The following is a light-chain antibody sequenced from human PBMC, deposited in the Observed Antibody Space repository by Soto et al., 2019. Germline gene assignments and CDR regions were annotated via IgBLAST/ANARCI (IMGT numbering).Light chain of an antibody. CDR2: GAS. J-gene: IGKJ5*01. Sequence: EIVLTQSPCILSLSPGYRATLSCSASQSVSSSYLAWYQQKPGQAPRLLIYGASIRATGIPDRFSGSGSGTDFTLTISRPEPEDFALYYCQQYGSSAPITFGQGTRLEIK. CDR3: QQYGSSAPIT. V-gene: IGKV3-20*01. CDR1: QSVSSSY.